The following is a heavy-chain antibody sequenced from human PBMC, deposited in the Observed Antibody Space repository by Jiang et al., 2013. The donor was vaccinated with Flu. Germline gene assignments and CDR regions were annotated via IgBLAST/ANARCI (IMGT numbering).Heavy chain of an antibody. D-gene: IGHD2-8*01. V-gene: IGHV6-1*01. CDR3: ARARNGAFDI. J-gene: IGHJ3*02. Sequence: RGLEWLGRTKYRSKWYNDYAVSVKSRITINPDTSKNQFSLQLNSVTPEDTAVYYCARARNGAFDIWGQGTMVTVSS. CDR2: TKYRSKWYN.